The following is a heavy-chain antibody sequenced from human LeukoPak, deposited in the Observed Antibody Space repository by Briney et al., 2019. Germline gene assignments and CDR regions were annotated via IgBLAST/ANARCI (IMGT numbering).Heavy chain of an antibody. J-gene: IGHJ4*02. CDR3: TTVWVLTGYYNTLYFDY. D-gene: IGHD3-9*01. Sequence: GGSLRLSCAASGFTFSDYYMSWIRQAPGKGLEWVSYISSSGSTIYYADSVKGRFTISRDNAKNSLYLQMNSLKTEDTAVYYRTTVWVLTGYYNTLYFDYWGQGTLVTVSS. CDR1: GFTFSDYY. V-gene: IGHV3-11*01. CDR2: ISSSGSTI.